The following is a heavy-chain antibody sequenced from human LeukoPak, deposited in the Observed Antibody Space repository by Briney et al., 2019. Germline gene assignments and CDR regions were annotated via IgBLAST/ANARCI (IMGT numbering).Heavy chain of an antibody. CDR3: ATLLTLIDNDY. J-gene: IGHJ4*02. CDR1: GFTFSSYG. Sequence: GGSLRLSCAASGFTFSSYGMHWVRQAPGKGLEWVAVIWYDGSNKYYADSVKGRFTISRDNSKNTLYLQMNSLRAEDTAVYYCATLLTLIDNDYWGQGTLVTVSS. CDR2: IWYDGSNK. V-gene: IGHV3-33*01.